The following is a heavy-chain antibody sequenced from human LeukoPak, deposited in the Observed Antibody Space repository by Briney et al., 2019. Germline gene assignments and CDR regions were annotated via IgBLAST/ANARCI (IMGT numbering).Heavy chain of an antibody. CDR3: ARAVSGIVTYYFDY. V-gene: IGHV4-59*01. CDR1: GGSIRNYY. Sequence: SETLSLTCTVSGGSIRNYYWSWVRQPPGKGLEWIGYIYNIGSTNYSPSLKSRVPISVDTSKNQFSLKLSSVTAADTAVYYCARAVSGIVTYYFDYWGQGTLVTVSS. J-gene: IGHJ4*02. CDR2: IYNIGST. D-gene: IGHD3-10*01.